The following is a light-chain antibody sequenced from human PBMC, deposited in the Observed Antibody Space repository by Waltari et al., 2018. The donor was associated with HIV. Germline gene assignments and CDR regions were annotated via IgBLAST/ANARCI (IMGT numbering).Light chain of an antibody. V-gene: IGKV1-5*03. CDR1: QNINIW. CDR2: KAS. J-gene: IGKJ1*01. CDR3: LQYNSYSGT. Sequence: DIQMTQSPSTLSASVGDRVTITCWASQNINIWLAWYQRKPGKAPKLLIYKASTLKSGVTSKVSGSGSGTEFNLTISDLQPDDFATYYCLQYNSYSGTFGQGTKVEIK.